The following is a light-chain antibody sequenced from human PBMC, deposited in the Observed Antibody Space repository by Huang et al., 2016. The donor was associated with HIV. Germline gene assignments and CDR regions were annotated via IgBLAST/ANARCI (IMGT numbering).Light chain of an antibody. Sequence: IQMTQFPASLSASIGDRVTMTCRASQGIRTYLNWYQQKPGRAPKILISGASSLYSGVPSRFRGSGSGTDFTLTISGLQLEDYATYYCQESYSAFISFGQGARL. CDR2: GAS. CDR3: QESYSAFIS. V-gene: IGKV1-39*01. CDR1: QGIRTY. J-gene: IGKJ5*01.